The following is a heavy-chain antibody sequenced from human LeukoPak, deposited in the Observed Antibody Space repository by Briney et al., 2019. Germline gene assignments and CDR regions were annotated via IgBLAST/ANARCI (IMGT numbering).Heavy chain of an antibody. CDR3: AKFGSSPYNIWSGYLGY. CDR2: ISAYNGNK. V-gene: IGHV1-18*01. D-gene: IGHD3-3*01. Sequence: GASVKVSCEASGFTFTSYGISWVRQAPGQGLEWMGWISAYNGNKNYAQTLQGRVTMPTDTSKSTPYMELRSLRSDDTAVYYCAKFGSSPYNIWSGYLGYWGQGTLVTVSS. CDR1: GFTFTSYG. J-gene: IGHJ4*02.